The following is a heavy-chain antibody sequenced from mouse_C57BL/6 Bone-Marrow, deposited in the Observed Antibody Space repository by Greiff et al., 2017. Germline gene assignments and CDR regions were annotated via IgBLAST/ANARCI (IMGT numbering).Heavy chain of an antibody. D-gene: IGHD2-4*01. Sequence: VQLQESGAELVRPGTSVKMSCKASGYTFTNYWIGWAKQRPGHGLEWIGDIYPGGGYTNYNEKFKGKATLTADKSSSTAYMQFSSLTSEDSAIYYCARGDDYGPFDYWGKGTTLTVSS. CDR1: GYTFTNYW. CDR3: ARGDDYGPFDY. CDR2: IYPGGGYT. V-gene: IGHV1-63*01. J-gene: IGHJ2*01.